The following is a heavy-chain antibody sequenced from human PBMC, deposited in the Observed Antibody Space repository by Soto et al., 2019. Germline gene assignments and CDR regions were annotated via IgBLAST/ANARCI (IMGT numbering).Heavy chain of an antibody. CDR1: SGSISSSNW. J-gene: IGHJ3*02. V-gene: IGHV4-4*02. CDR2: IYHSGST. D-gene: IGHD6-19*01. CDR3: ARERYSSGWYDSAFDI. Sequence: QVQLQESGPGLVKPSGTLSLTCAVSSGSISSSNWWSWVRQPPGKGLEWIGEIYHSGSTNYNPSLKSRVTISVDKSKNQCSLKLSSVTAADTAVYYCARERYSSGWYDSAFDIWGQGTMVTVSS.